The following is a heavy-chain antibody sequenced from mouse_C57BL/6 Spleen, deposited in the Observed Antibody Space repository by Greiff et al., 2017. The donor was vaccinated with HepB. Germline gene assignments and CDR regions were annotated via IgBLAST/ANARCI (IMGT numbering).Heavy chain of an antibody. CDR1: GFTFSDYG. J-gene: IGHJ4*01. D-gene: IGHD2-10*01. Sequence: EVQVVESGGGLVKPGGSLKLSCAASGFTFSDYGMHWVRQAPEKGLEWVAYISSGSSTIYYADTVKGRFTISRDNAKNTLFLQMTSLRSEDTAMYYCAPYFYYAMDYWGQGTSVTVSS. CDR2: ISSGSSTI. CDR3: APYFYYAMDY. V-gene: IGHV5-17*01.